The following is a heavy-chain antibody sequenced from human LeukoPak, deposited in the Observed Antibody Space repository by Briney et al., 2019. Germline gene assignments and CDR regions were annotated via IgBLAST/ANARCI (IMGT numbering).Heavy chain of an antibody. V-gene: IGHV1-46*01. CDR2: IKVSGGRT. J-gene: IGHJ4*02. CDR3: AREPPESYYFDN. CDR1: GYTFSGFY. Sequence: ASVKVSCKASGYTFSGFYVHWVRQAPGQGLEWMGIIKVSGGRTEYAQKFQGRVTVTRVMSTSTVYMELNNLRSEDTAVYYCAREPPESYYFDNWGQGTLVTVSS.